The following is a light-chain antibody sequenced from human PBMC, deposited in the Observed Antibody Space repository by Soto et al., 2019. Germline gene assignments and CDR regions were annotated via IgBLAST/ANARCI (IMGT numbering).Light chain of an antibody. Sequence: QSALTQPPSASGSPGQSVTISCTGTSSDVGGYNYVSWYQQHPGKAPKLMISEVSKRPSGVPDRFFGSKSGNTASLTVSGVQAEDEADYYCSSFAGNNNLVFGGGTKLTVL. J-gene: IGLJ2*01. CDR1: SSDVGGYNY. CDR3: SSFAGNNNLV. CDR2: EVS. V-gene: IGLV2-8*01.